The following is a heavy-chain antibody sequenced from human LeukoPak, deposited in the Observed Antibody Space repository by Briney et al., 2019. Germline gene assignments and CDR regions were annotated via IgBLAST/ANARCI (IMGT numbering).Heavy chain of an antibody. D-gene: IGHD2-2*01. CDR1: GYTFTGYY. Sequence: ASVKVSCKASGYTFTGYYMHWVRQAPGQGLEWMGWINPNSGGTNYAQKFQGRVTMTRDTSISTAYMELSRLRSDDTAVYYCARERILVVPWYYYGMDVWGQGTTVTVSS. CDR3: ARERILVVPWYYYGMDV. CDR2: INPNSGGT. J-gene: IGHJ6*02. V-gene: IGHV1-2*02.